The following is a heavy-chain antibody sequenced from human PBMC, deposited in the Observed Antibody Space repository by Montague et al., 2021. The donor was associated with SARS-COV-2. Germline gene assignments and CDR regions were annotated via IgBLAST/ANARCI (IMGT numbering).Heavy chain of an antibody. CDR3: AGGWAFDP. D-gene: IGHD6-19*01. V-gene: IGHV4-59*08. Sequence: SETLSLTCTVSGGSTASHYWNWIRQSPGPRPEWIGYVYYNGDTKCNPSLPGRVTISIGTSENQFSLGLNSVTAADTAVYFCAGGWAFDPWGQGRLVTVSS. J-gene: IGHJ3*01. CDR1: GGSTASHY. CDR2: VYYNGDT.